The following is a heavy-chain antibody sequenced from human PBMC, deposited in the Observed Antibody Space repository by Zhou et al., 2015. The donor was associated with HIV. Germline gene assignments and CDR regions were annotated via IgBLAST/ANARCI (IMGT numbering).Heavy chain of an antibody. CDR1: GGSFP. V-gene: IGHV1-69*06. Sequence: QVVLIQSGAEVRRPGSSVKISCKASGGSFPVTWVRQAPGQGLEWMGGINPFFGTTNYAQKFQGRVAVTRDTSTSTVYMELSSLRSEDTAVYYCARRSGDYYHGMDVWGQGTTVTVSS. J-gene: IGHJ6*02. CDR3: ARRSGDYYHGMDV. CDR2: INPFFGTT. D-gene: IGHD1-1*01.